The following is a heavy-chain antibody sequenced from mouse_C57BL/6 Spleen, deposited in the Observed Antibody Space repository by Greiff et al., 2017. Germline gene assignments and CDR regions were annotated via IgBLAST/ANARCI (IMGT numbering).Heavy chain of an antibody. CDR3: ARTPSTDYYAMDY. CDR1: GYTFTSYW. CDR2: IDPSDSYT. J-gene: IGHJ4*01. Sequence: VQLQQPGAELVKPGASVKLSCKASGYTFTSYWMQWVKQRPGQGLEWIGEIDPSDSYTNYNQKFKGKATLTVDTSSSTAYMQLSSLTSEDSAVYYGARTPSTDYYAMDYWGQGTSVTVSS. V-gene: IGHV1-50*01. D-gene: IGHD1-1*01.